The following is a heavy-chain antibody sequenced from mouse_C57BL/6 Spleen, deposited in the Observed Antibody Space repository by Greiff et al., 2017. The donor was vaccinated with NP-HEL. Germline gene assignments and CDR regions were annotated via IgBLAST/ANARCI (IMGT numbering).Heavy chain of an antibody. CDR1: GYTFTSYW. Sequence: QVQLQQPGAELVRPGTSVKLSCKASGYTFTSYWMHWVKQRPGQGLEWIGVIDPSDSYTNYNQKFKGKATLTVDTSSSTAYMQLSSLTSEDSAVDYCARGGDYEGYYAMDYWGQGTSVTVSS. CDR3: ARGGDYEGYYAMDY. J-gene: IGHJ4*01. V-gene: IGHV1-59*01. D-gene: IGHD1-1*01. CDR2: IDPSDSYT.